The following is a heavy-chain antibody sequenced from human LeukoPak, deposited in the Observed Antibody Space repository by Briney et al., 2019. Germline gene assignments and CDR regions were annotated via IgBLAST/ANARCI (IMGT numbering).Heavy chain of an antibody. J-gene: IGHJ4*02. V-gene: IGHV4-34*01. CDR1: GGSFSGYY. D-gene: IGHD5-24*01. CDR3: ARGKMRKDY. Sequence: SETLSLTCAVYGGSFSGYYWSWIRQPPGKGLEWIGEINHSGSTNYNPSLESRVTISVDTSKNQFSLKLSSVTAADTAVYYCARGKMRKDYWGQGTLVTVSS. CDR2: INHSGST.